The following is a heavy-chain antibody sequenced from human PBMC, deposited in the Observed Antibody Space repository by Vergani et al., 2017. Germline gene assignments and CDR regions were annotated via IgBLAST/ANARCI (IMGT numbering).Heavy chain of an antibody. J-gene: IGHJ5*02. CDR3: ARGETRTDWFGP. CDR2: VYPSGNT. V-gene: IGHV4-61*02. CDR1: GVSMQSGCFY. Sequence: QVQLHESGPGLVKPSETLSLICSVSGVSMQSGCFYWTRIRQTAGGGLEWMGRVYPSGNTNYNPSLNGRVTIFVDKSKNILSLRLNSVTAADTAVYYCARGETRTDWFGPWGQGTLVTVSS. D-gene: IGHD3/OR15-3a*01.